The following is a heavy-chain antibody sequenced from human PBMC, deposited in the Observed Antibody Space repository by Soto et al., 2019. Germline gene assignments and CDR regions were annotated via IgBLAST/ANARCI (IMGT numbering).Heavy chain of an antibody. D-gene: IGHD3-16*02. V-gene: IGHV4-34*01. CDR2: INHSGST. Sequence: QVQLQQWGAGLLKPSETLSLTCAVYGGSFSGYYWSWIRQPPGKGLEWIGEINHSGSTNYNPSLKSRVTISVDTSKNQFSLKLSSVTAADTAVYYCARGRRGIYRHDAFDIWGQGTMVTVSS. CDR3: ARGRRGIYRHDAFDI. J-gene: IGHJ3*02. CDR1: GGSFSGYY.